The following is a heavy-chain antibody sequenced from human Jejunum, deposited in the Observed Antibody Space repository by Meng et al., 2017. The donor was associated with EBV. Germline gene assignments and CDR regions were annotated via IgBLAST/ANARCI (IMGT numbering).Heavy chain of an antibody. Sequence: QVQLVPSGAEVKKPWGLVEVSFQASGDTFTSYGISWVRQAPGQGLEWMGWISAYNGNTNYAQKLQGRVTMTTDTSTSTAYMELRSLRSDDTAVYYCARGQGFRELLNSCWFEPWGQGTLVTVAS. CDR2: ISAYNGNT. V-gene: IGHV1-18*01. J-gene: IGHJ5*02. CDR3: ARGQGFRELLNSCWFEP. CDR1: GDTFTSYG. D-gene: IGHD3-10*01.